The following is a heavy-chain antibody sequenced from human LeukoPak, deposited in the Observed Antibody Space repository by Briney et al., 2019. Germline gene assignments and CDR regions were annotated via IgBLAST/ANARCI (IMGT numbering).Heavy chain of an antibody. V-gene: IGHV3-23*01. CDR3: AKDKSRYGDYVGGDY. CDR1: GFTFSSLA. D-gene: IGHD4-17*01. J-gene: IGHJ4*02. Sequence: GGSLRLSCVASGFTFSSLAISWVRQAPGKGLEWVSAISGSGGSTYYADSVKGRLTISRDNSKNTLYLQMNSLRAEDTAVYYCAKDKSRYGDYVGGDYWGQGTLVAVSS. CDR2: ISGSGGST.